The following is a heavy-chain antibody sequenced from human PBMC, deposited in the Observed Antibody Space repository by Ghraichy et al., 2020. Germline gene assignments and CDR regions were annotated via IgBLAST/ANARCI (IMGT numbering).Heavy chain of an antibody. D-gene: IGHD5-12*01. CDR2: ISYNGET. CDR1: GASISNYY. CDR3: AGGPQTGFDPCLDP. V-gene: IGHV4-59*01. Sequence: SETLSLTCTVSGASISNYYWSWIRQAPGKGLEWIGYISYNGETNYNPSLMNRVTISVHDSKTQFSLTLTSMTAADTAVYFCAGGPQTGFDPCLDPWGQGTLVTVSS. J-gene: IGHJ5*02.